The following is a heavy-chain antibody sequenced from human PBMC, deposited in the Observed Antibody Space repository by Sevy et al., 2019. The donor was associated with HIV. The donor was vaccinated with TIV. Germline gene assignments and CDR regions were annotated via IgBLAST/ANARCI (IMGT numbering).Heavy chain of an antibody. Sequence: GGSLRLSCAASGVTFSSYGIHWVRQAPGKGLEWVAVISYDGSKKNHAESMKGRFTISRDNSKNTLYLEMSSLRPEDTAVYYRAHSSGLYGYYYGMDVWGQGTTVTVSS. D-gene: IGHD1-26*01. J-gene: IGHJ6*02. CDR2: ISYDGSKK. CDR3: AHSSGLYGYYYGMDV. CDR1: GVTFSSYG. V-gene: IGHV3-30*03.